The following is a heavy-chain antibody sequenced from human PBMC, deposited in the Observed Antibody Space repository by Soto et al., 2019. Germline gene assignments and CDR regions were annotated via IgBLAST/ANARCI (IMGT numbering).Heavy chain of an antibody. V-gene: IGHV1-3*01. Sequence: ASLKVSCKASGYTFTSYAMHWVRQAPGQRLEWMGWINAGNGNTKYSQKFQGRVTITRDTSASTAYMELSSLRSEDTAVYYCARVESDYYYYYYMDVWGKGTTVTVSS. CDR3: ARVESDYYYYYYMDV. J-gene: IGHJ6*03. D-gene: IGHD3-3*01. CDR2: INAGNGNT. CDR1: GYTFTSYA.